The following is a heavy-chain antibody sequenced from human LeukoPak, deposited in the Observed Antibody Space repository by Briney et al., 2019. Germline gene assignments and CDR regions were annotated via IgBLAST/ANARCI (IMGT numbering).Heavy chain of an antibody. CDR3: ARDFCSSTSCYYYYMDV. CDR1: GGSISSYY. Sequence: SETLSLTCTVSGGSISSYYWSWIRQPAGKGLEWIGRIYTSGSTNYNPSLKSRVTMSVDTSKNQFSLKLSSVTAADTAVYYCARDFCSSTSCYYYYMDVWGKGTTVTVSS. J-gene: IGHJ6*03. V-gene: IGHV4-4*07. D-gene: IGHD2-2*01. CDR2: IYTSGST.